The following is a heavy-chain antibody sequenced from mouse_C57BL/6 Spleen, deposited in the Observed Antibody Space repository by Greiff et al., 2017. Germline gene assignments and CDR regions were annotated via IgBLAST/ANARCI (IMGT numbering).Heavy chain of an antibody. CDR1: GFSLTSYG. V-gene: IGHV2-6*01. CDR3: ASGGSTGGFAY. CDR2: IWGVGST. D-gene: IGHD1-1*01. Sequence: VQVVESGPGLVAPSQSLSITCTVSGFSLTSYGVDWVRQSPGKGLEWLGVIWGVGSTNYNSALKSRLSISKDNSKSQVFLKMNSLQTDDTAMYYCASGGSTGGFAYWGQGTLVTVSA. J-gene: IGHJ3*01.